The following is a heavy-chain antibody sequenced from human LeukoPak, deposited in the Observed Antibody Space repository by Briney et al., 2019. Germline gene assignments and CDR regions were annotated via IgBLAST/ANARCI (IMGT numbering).Heavy chain of an antibody. CDR1: GGSISSPY. D-gene: IGHD4-17*01. J-gene: IGHJ6*03. CDR3: ATVTSYYYDMDV. Sequence: PSETLSLTCSVSGGSISSPYWSWIRQPPGKGLEWIGYIYYSGSTNYNPSLKSRVTISVDSSKNQFSLKLSSVTAADTAVYYCATVTSYYYDMDVWGKGTTVTVSS. V-gene: IGHV4-59*11. CDR2: IYYSGST.